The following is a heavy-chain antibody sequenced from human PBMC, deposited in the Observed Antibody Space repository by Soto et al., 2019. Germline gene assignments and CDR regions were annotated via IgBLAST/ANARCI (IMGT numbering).Heavy chain of an antibody. CDR3: ARVVLSITRGASDA. Sequence: QVQLQESGPGLVKPSGTLSLTCAVSGGSISSSHWWTWVRQSPGKGLEYIGEISHSGTSNSNPSLKSRATLSVDRSKNHFSLTLTSVPAADTAVYYCARVVLSITRGASDAWGQGTPVIVSS. V-gene: IGHV4-4*02. J-gene: IGHJ3*01. CDR2: ISHSGTS. CDR1: GGSISSSHW. D-gene: IGHD1-20*01.